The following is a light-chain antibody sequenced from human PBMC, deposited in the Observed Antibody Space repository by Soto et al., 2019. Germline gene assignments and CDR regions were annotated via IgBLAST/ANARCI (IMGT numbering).Light chain of an antibody. CDR1: QSVSSSY. V-gene: IGKV3-20*01. CDR3: QQYGSSPRT. Sequence: EILLTQSPVTLSLSPGERATLSCMASQSVSSSYLAWYQQKPGQAPRLLIYGASRRATGIPDRFSGSGSATDFTLTISRLEPEDFAVYYCQQYGSSPRTFGQGTKVDIK. CDR2: GAS. J-gene: IGKJ1*01.